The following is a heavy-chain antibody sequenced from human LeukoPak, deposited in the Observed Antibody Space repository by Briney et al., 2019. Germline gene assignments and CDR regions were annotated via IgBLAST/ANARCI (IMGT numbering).Heavy chain of an antibody. CDR2: ISYDGSNK. Sequence: GGSLRLSCAASGFTFSSYGMHWVRQAPGKGLEWVAVISYDGSNKYYADSVKGRFTISRDNSKNTLYLQMNSLRAEDTAVYYCAKSSGILWFGELSYFDYWGQGTLVTVSS. J-gene: IGHJ4*02. CDR1: GFTFSSYG. CDR3: AKSSGILWFGELSYFDY. D-gene: IGHD3-10*01. V-gene: IGHV3-30*18.